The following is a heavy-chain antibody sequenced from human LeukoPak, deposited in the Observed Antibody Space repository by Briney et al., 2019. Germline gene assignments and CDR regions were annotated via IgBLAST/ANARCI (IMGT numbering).Heavy chain of an antibody. D-gene: IGHD6-19*01. Sequence: GGSLRLSCAAAGFTFSNYGMSWVRQAPGKGLEWVSAISGNGGTTYYADSVKGRFTISRDSSKNTVHLLTNSLRAEDTAVYYCARKSGDSSGWYWDYWGQGTLVTVSS. CDR1: GFTFSNYG. CDR2: ISGNGGTT. V-gene: IGHV3-23*01. CDR3: ARKSGDSSGWYWDY. J-gene: IGHJ4*02.